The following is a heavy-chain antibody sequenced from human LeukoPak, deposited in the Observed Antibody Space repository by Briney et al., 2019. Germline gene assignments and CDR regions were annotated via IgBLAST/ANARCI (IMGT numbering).Heavy chain of an antibody. V-gene: IGHV3-48*04. CDR1: GFTFSSHG. D-gene: IGHD6-6*01. CDR2: ISSSGSTI. CDR3: AREASEYSSSGTDAFDI. J-gene: IGHJ3*02. Sequence: PGRSLRLSCAASGFTFSSHGMHWVRQAPGKGLEWVSYISSSGSTIYYADSVKGRFTISRDNAKNSLYLQMNSLRAEDTAVYYCAREASEYSSSGTDAFDIWGQGTMVTVSS.